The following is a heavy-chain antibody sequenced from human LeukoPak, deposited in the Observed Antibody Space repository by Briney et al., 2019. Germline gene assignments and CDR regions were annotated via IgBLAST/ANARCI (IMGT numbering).Heavy chain of an antibody. D-gene: IGHD3-22*01. CDR2: ISSSSSTI. CDR3: ARGGSGYGDYYYFYGMDV. CDR1: GFTFSNYW. Sequence: PGGSLRLSCAASGFTFSNYWIHWVRQAPGKGLEWVSYISSSSSTIYYGDSVKGRFTISRDNAKNSLYLQMNSLRDEDTAVYYCARGGSGYGDYYYFYGMDVWGQGTTVTVSS. V-gene: IGHV3-48*02. J-gene: IGHJ6*02.